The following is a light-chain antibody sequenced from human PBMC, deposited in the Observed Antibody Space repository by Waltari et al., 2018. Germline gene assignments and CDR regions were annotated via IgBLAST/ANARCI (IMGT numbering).Light chain of an antibody. CDR1: QSIGAS. V-gene: IGKV6-21*02. CDR2: YGS. Sequence: EIVLTQSPDFQSVTPKETVPITCRASQSIGASLHWYQQKPDQSPKLLIKYGSQSISGVPSRFSGSGSVTEFTLTINSLEAEDAATYYCHQSNTVPRTFGQGTKLEIK. J-gene: IGKJ2*01. CDR3: HQSNTVPRT.